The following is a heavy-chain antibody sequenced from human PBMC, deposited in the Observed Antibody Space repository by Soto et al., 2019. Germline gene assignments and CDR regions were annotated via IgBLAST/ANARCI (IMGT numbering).Heavy chain of an antibody. Sequence: QVQLQESGPGLVKPSETLSLTCTVSGGSISSLYWSWLRQSPGKGLEWIGYIYYRGTTNYNPSLTSRVTISVDTSKSQFSLTLSSVTAADTAVYYCARFMGVSTRHSDYYFDSWGQGTLVTVSS. V-gene: IGHV4-59*11. CDR2: IYYRGTT. CDR1: GGSISSLY. J-gene: IGHJ4*02. D-gene: IGHD2-8*01. CDR3: ARFMGVSTRHSDYYFDS.